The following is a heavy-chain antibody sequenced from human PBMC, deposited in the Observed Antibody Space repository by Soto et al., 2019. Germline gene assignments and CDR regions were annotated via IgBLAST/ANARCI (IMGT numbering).Heavy chain of an antibody. CDR3: ARDRFYSGSGALDV. CDR2: IKQDRSET. Sequence: EVQLVESGGGLVQPGGSLRLSCAASGFTFIDYWMNWVRQAPGKGLEWVASIKQDRSETYYVDSVKGRFTISRDNTKNAVELQMNSLGGEDTAVYYCARDRFYSGSGALDVWGQGTTVTVSS. D-gene: IGHD3-10*01. CDR1: GFTFIDYW. V-gene: IGHV3-7*01. J-gene: IGHJ6*02.